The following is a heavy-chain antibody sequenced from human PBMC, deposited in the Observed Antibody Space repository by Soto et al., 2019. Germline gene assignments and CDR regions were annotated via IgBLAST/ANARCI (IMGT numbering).Heavy chain of an antibody. Sequence: QVQLQESGAGLVKPSETLSLTCTVSGGSMTPYYWTWIRQSPGKGLEWIGYISFNGTTDYNPSLKSRPTMSVDTSKNQFSMKLSSVSAADTAVYYCVKAAHHVIQWFNWWGPGILVTVSS. CDR1: GGSMTPYY. CDR2: ISFNGTT. V-gene: IGHV4-59*01. CDR3: VKAAHHVIQWFNW. D-gene: IGHD5-18*01. J-gene: IGHJ5*01.